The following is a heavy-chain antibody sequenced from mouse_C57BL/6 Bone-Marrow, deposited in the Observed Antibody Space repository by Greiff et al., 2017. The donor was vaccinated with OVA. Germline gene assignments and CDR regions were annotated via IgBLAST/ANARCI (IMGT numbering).Heavy chain of an antibody. CDR2: SRNKANDYTT. Sequence: EVKLVESGGGLVQSGRSLRLSCATSGFTFSDFYMEWVRQAPGKGLEWIAASRNKANDYTTEYSASVKGRFIVSRDTSQSILYLQMNALRAEDTAIYYCAREAHYYGSSYGAMDYWGQGTSVTVSS. J-gene: IGHJ4*01. CDR3: AREAHYYGSSYGAMDY. CDR1: GFTFSDFY. D-gene: IGHD1-1*01. V-gene: IGHV7-1*01.